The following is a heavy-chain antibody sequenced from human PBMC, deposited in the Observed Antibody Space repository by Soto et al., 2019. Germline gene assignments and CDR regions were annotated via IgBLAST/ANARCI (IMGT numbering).Heavy chain of an antibody. V-gene: IGHV1-69*08. D-gene: IGHD4-4*01. Sequence: QVQLVQSGAEVKKPGSSVKVSCKASGGTFSSYSFTWVRQAPGQGLEWMGRIIPILGIANYAQNFQGRVTINADKSTSTAYMELSSLRSEDTVVYYCATDKDSTYDYWGQGTLVTVSS. CDR2: IIPILGIA. CDR3: ATDKDSTYDY. J-gene: IGHJ4*02. CDR1: GGTFSSYS.